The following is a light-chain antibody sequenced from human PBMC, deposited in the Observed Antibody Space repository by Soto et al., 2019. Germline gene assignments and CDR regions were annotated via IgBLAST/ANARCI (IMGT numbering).Light chain of an antibody. CDR2: WAS. CDR1: QSVLYSSNNKNY. Sequence: DIVMTQSPDSLAVSLGERATINCKSSQSVLYSSNNKNYLAWYQHKVGQPPKLLIYWASTRESGVPERFSGSGCGTDSTPTISSLQAEDVAVYCCQHYYHTPGFGPGTKVDIK. CDR3: QHYYHTPG. V-gene: IGKV4-1*01. J-gene: IGKJ3*01.